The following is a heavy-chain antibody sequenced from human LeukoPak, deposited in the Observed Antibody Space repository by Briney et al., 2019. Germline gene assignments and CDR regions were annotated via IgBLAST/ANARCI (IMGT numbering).Heavy chain of an antibody. CDR2: ISAYNGNT. V-gene: IGHV1-18*01. J-gene: IGHJ3*02. Sequence: ASVKVSCKASGYTFTSYSISWVRQAPGQGLEWMGWISAYNGNTNYAQKLQGRVTMTTDTSTSTAYMELRSLRSDDTAVYYCARVGGIAVAGTDAFDIWGQGTMVTVSS. CDR3: ARVGGIAVAGTDAFDI. D-gene: IGHD6-19*01. CDR1: GYTFTSYS.